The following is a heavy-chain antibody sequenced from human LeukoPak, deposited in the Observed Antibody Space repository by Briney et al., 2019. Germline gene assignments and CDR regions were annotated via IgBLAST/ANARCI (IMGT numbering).Heavy chain of an antibody. Sequence: GGSLRLSCAASGFTFRSHAMVWVRQAPGKGLQWVALISGDGVNDYYEDSVKGRFTISRDTSKNTLSLQMKSLRAEDTAVYYCAKEYSGYDFDYWGQGTLVTVSS. D-gene: IGHD5-12*01. V-gene: IGHV3-30*04. J-gene: IGHJ4*02. CDR2: ISGDGVND. CDR3: AKEYSGYDFDY. CDR1: GFTFRSHA.